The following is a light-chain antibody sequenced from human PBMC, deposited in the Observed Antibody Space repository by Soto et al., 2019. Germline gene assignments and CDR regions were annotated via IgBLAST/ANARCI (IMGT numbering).Light chain of an antibody. CDR2: DDN. CDR1: SSNIGGNS. V-gene: IGLV1-51*01. CDR3: GTCDISVSAYV. J-gene: IGLJ1*01. Sequence: QSVLTKPPSVSAAPGQKVTISCSGSSSNIGGNSVSWYQQLPGTAPTLLIYDDNKRPSGIPDRFSGSKSGTSGTLGITGFQTGDEADYYCGTCDISVSAYVFGTGTKVTVL.